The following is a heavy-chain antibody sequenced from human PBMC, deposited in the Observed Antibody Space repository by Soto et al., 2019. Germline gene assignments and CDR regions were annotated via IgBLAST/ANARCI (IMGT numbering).Heavy chain of an antibody. CDR1: GGSISSYY. V-gene: IGHV4-59*01. CDR3: AREVQYWFDP. J-gene: IGHJ5*02. CDR2: IYESGTT. Sequence: SLTCIVSGGSISSYYWSWIRQPPGKGLEWIGYIYESGTTTYNPSLKSRLTISIDTSRNQFSLRLSSVTAADTAVYYCAREVQYWFDPWGQGALVTVSS. D-gene: IGHD1-1*01.